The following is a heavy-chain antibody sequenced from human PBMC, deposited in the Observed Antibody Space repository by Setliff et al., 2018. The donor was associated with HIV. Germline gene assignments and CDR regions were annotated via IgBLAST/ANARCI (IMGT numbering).Heavy chain of an antibody. D-gene: IGHD6-13*01. CDR2: IKEDGGKK. Sequence: GGSLRLSCAASGFTFSSYWMNWVRQAPGKGLEWVANIKEDGGKKYYIDSVRGRFTTSRDNAKNSLYLQMSSLRAEDTAVYYCASYGSYSSSWYYFDYWGQGTLVTVSS. CDR1: GFTFSSYW. J-gene: IGHJ4*02. CDR3: ASYGSYSSSWYYFDY. V-gene: IGHV3-7*01.